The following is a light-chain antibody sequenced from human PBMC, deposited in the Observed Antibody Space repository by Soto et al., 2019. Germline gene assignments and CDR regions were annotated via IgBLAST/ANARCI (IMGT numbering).Light chain of an antibody. CDR2: DAS. CDR1: QSVSSSY. Sequence: EIVLTQSPGTLSLSPGERATLSCRASQSVSSSYLAWYQQKPGQAPRLLIYDASNRATGIPARFSGSGSGTDFTLTISSLEPEDFALYYCHQRQSWPRTFGQGTKVDIK. CDR3: HQRQSWPRT. J-gene: IGKJ1*01. V-gene: IGKV3-11*01.